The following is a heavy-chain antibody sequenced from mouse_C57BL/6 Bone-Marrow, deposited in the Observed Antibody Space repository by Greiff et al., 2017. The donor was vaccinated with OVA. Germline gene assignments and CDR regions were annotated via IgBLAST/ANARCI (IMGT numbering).Heavy chain of an antibody. Sequence: QVQLQQPGTELVKPGASVKLSCKASGYTFTSYWMHWVKQRPGQGLEWIGNINPSNGGTNYNEKFKSKATLTVDKSSSTAYMQRSSLTSEDSAVYYCARETALYYAMDYWGQGTSVTVSS. CDR3: ARETALYYAMDY. CDR1: GYTFTSYW. J-gene: IGHJ4*01. CDR2: INPSNGGT. V-gene: IGHV1-53*01. D-gene: IGHD3-2*01.